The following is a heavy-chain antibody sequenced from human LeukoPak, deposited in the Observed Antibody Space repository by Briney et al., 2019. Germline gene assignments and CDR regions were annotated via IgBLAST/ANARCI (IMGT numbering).Heavy chain of an antibody. CDR1: GFPFSSYA. V-gene: IGHV3-30-3*01. J-gene: IGHJ4*02. CDR2: ISYDGSNK. Sequence: HAGRSLRLSCAASGFPFSSYAMHWVRQAPGKGLEWVAVISYDGSNKYYADSVKGRFTISRDNSKNTLYLQMNSLRAEDTAVYYCARAMARDYYDYWGQGTLVTVSS. D-gene: IGHD3-10*01. CDR3: ARAMARDYYDY.